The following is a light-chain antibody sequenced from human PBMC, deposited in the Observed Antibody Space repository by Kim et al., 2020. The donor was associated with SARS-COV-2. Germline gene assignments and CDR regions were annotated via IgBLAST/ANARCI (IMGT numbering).Light chain of an antibody. CDR2: DVN. CDR3: SSYTSSSTPYV. V-gene: IGLV2-14*03. Sequence: QSITISGPGTSSDVGGYNYVSWYQQHPGKAPKLMIYDVNNRPSGFSNRFSGSKSGNTASLTISGLQAEDEADYYCSSYTSSSTPYVFGTGTKVTVL. CDR1: SSDVGGYNY. J-gene: IGLJ1*01.